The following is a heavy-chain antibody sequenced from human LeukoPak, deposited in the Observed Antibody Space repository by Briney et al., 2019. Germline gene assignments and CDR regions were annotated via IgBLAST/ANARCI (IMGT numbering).Heavy chain of an antibody. CDR3: AKDRGFDRHGDYPKYFEY. D-gene: IGHD4-17*01. CDR2: IRYDGSHK. V-gene: IGHV3-30*02. J-gene: IGHJ4*02. Sequence: GGSLRLSCAASGLTFTSYGMHWVRQAPGKGQEWVAFIRYDGSHKYYADSVKGRFTISRDISKNTLYLEMNSLRVEDTAVYYCAKDRGFDRHGDYPKYFEYWGQGTLVTVSS. CDR1: GLTFTSYG.